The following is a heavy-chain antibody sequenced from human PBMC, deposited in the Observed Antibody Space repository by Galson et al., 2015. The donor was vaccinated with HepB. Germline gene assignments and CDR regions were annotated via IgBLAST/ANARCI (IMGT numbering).Heavy chain of an antibody. D-gene: IGHD1-26*01. V-gene: IGHV3-7*01. CDR3: ARLRTVNVGWELYFDY. J-gene: IGHJ4*02. CDR1: GFTFSSYW. CDR2: IKQDGSEK. Sequence: SLRLSCAASGFTFSSYWMSWVRQAPGKGLEWVANIKQDGSEKYYVDSVKGRFTISRDNAKNSLYLQMNSLRAEDTAVYYCARLRTVNVGWELYFDYWGQGTLVTVSS.